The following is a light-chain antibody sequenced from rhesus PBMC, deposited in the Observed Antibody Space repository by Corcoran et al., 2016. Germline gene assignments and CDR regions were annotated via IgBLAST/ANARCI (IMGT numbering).Light chain of an antibody. V-gene: IGKV3-10*01. CDR3: YQHSSGYS. CDR2: GAS. CDR1: QSVSSY. Sequence: QVILTQSPATLSLSPGERATLSCRASQSVSSYLAWYLQRPGQAPRLLIYGASSRATGIPGGVRGSGSGTDFTLTISSLEPVDVGVYHCYQHSSGYSFGQGTKVEIK. J-gene: IGKJ2*01.